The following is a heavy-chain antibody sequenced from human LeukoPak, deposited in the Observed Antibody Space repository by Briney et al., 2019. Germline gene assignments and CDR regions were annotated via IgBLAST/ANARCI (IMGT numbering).Heavy chain of an antibody. V-gene: IGHV4-39*07. CDR2: IYYSVTT. CDR3: ARDRLRWPKIDY. CDR1: GGSISSSDYY. Sequence: PSETLPLTCTVSGGSISSSDYYWGWIRQPPGKGLEWIGSIYYSVTTYYNPSLKSRVTISVDTSKNQFSLKLNSVTAADTAVYYCARDRLRWPKIDYWGQGTLVTVSS. J-gene: IGHJ4*02. D-gene: IGHD4-23*01.